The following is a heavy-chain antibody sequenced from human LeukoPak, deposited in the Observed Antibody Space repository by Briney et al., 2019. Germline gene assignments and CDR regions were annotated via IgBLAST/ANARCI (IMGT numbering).Heavy chain of an antibody. V-gene: IGHV1-69*08. CDR2: ITPVIETA. Sequence: ASSVTVSRLPSGCTFLIHSFSWLRPAPAHGLAGIGKITPVIETAKYAQTFQGRLSISTDKDTTTVYMDLSGLRPDDTADYYCARVNLRGSNYNWFDPGGQGTRVIVSS. CDR3: ARVNLRGSNYNWFDP. D-gene: IGHD3-10*01. CDR1: GCTFLIHS. J-gene: IGHJ5*02.